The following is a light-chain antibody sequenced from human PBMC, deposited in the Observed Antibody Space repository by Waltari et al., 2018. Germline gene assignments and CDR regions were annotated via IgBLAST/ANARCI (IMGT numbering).Light chain of an antibody. V-gene: IGLV2-11*01. CDR2: DVR. CDR3: CSYAGSYTVV. Sequence: QSALTQPSSVSGSPGQSVTISCPATSSDVGGYNYVSWYQQHPGKAPQLIIYDVRKRPSGVPDRFSGSKSGNTASLTISGLQAEDEADYYCCSYAGSYTVVFGGGTKVTVL. J-gene: IGLJ2*01. CDR1: SSDVGGYNY.